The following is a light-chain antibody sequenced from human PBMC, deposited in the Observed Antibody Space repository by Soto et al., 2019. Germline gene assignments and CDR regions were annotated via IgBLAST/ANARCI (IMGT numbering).Light chain of an antibody. V-gene: IGKV3-11*01. CDR2: NAS. CDR1: QSVSKY. CDR3: QQYDKWPLT. J-gene: IGKJ4*01. Sequence: EIVLTQSPATLSLSPGERATLSCRASQSVSKYLAWYQQKPGQAPRLLIYNASNRATGIPVRFSGSGSGTDFTLTISSLEPEDFAVYYCQQYDKWPLTFGGGTKVEIK.